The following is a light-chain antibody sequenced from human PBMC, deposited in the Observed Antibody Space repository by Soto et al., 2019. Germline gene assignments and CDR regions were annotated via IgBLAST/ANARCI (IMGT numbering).Light chain of an antibody. CDR2: EVS. CDR1: SRDVGSYNY. CDR3: SSYTSSSTYV. Sequence: QSALTQPASVSGSPGQSITISCTGTSRDVGSYNYVSWYQQHPGRAPQLMIYEVSNRPSGLSDRFSGSKSGNTASLTISGLQAEDEADYYCSSYTSSSTYVFGTGTQLTVL. J-gene: IGLJ1*01. V-gene: IGLV2-14*01.